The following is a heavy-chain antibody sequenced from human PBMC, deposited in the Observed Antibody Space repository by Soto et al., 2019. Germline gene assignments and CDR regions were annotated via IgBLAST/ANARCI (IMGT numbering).Heavy chain of an antibody. V-gene: IGHV4-39*01. Sequence: PSETLSLTCTVSGGSISSSSYYWGWIRQPPGKGLEWIGSIYYSGSTYYNPSLKSRVTISVDTSKNQFSLKLSSVTAADTAVYYCARRGAAAGRSWFDPWRQGTLVTVSS. D-gene: IGHD6-13*01. CDR1: GGSISSSSYY. CDR3: ARRGAAAGRSWFDP. CDR2: IYYSGST. J-gene: IGHJ5*02.